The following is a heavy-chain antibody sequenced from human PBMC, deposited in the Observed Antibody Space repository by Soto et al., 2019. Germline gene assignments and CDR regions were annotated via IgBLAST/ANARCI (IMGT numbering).Heavy chain of an antibody. Sequence: TSQTLSLTCTACGGSISSYYCIWPRQPPCKGLECIGYIYYIGSTNYNPSLTSRVSISVDTSKKQFSLKLSSVTAADTAVYYCAREVVPAAKFDYWGQGTLVTVSS. CDR1: GGSISSYY. J-gene: IGHJ4*02. CDR2: IYYIGST. D-gene: IGHD2-2*01. V-gene: IGHV4-59*01. CDR3: AREVVPAAKFDY.